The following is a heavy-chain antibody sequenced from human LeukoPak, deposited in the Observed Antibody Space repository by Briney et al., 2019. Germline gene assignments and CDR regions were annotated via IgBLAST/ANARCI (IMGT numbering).Heavy chain of an antibody. D-gene: IGHD3-22*01. CDR2: IIPIFGIA. J-gene: IGHJ4*02. CDR1: GGTFSSYA. CDR3: ASTYYDSSGYYLD. Sequence: LVKVSCKASGGTFSSYAISWVRQAPGQGLEWMGRIIPIFGIANYAQKFQGRVTITADKSTSTAYMELSSLRSEDTAVYYCASTYYDSSGYYLDWGQGTLVTVSS. V-gene: IGHV1-69*04.